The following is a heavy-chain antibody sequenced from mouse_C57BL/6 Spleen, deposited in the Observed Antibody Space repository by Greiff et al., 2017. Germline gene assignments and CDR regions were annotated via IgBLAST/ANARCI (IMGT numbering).Heavy chain of an antibody. CDR3: ARDYGSSYPYAMDY. J-gene: IGHJ4*01. CDR1: GYSITSGYY. CDR2: ISYDGSN. Sequence: EVKLMESGPGLVKPSQSLSLTCSVTGYSITSGYYWNWIRQFPGNKLEWMGYISYDGSNNYNPSLKNRISITRDTSKNQFFLKLNSVTTEDTATYYCARDYGSSYPYAMDYWGQGTSVTVSS. V-gene: IGHV3-6*01. D-gene: IGHD1-1*01.